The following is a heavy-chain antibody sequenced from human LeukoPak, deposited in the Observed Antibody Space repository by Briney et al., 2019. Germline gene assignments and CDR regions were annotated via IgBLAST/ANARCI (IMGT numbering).Heavy chain of an antibody. CDR1: GFTFSSYS. CDR2: ISSSISVI. V-gene: IGHV3-48*02. CDR3: ARDQYSGHWYYALDI. Sequence: QPGGSPRLSCAASGFTFSSYSMNWVRQAPGKGLEWVSYISSSISVIYYADSVKGRFTISRDNAKNSLYLQMNSLRDEDTAVYYCARDQYSGHWYYALDIWGQGTMVTVSS. D-gene: IGHD6-19*01. J-gene: IGHJ3*02.